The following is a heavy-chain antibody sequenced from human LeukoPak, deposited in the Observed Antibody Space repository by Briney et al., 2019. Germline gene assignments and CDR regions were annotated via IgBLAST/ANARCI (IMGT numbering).Heavy chain of an antibody. CDR2: ISGCGGGI. CDR1: GFTFSKYA. CDR3: AMPKDPAVGCYFDV. D-gene: IGHD6-13*01. J-gene: IGHJ4*02. Sequence: GGSLRLSCAASGFTFSKYAMIWVRQAPGKGLEWVSAISGCGGGIYYADSVKGRFTISRDNSKKTLYLQMNSLRAEDTAVYYCAMPKDPAVGCYFDVGGQGTLVTVSS. V-gene: IGHV3-23*01.